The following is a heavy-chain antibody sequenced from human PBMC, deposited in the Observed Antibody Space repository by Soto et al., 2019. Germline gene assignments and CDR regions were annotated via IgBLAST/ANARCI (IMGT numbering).Heavy chain of an antibody. CDR1: GFTFSSYW. CDR3: ARLWLIAAAPTDAFDI. J-gene: IGHJ3*02. Sequence: PGGSLRLSCAASGFTFSSYWMSWVRQAPGKGLEWVANIKQDGSEKYYVDSVKGRFTISRDNAKNSLYLQMNSLRAEDTAVYYCARLWLIAAAPTDAFDIWGQGTMVTVS. CDR2: IKQDGSEK. V-gene: IGHV3-7*01. D-gene: IGHD6-13*01.